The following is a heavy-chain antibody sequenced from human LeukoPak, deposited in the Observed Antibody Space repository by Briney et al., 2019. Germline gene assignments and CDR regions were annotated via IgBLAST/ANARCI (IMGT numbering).Heavy chain of an antibody. CDR3: ATYPLSGYWYYFHY. CDR2: INPNSGGT. J-gene: IGHJ4*02. Sequence: ASVKVSCKASGYTFIGYYVHWVRRAPGQGLEWMGWINPNSGGTNYAQKFQGRVTMTRDTSISTAYMELSRLRSDDTAVYYCATYPLSGYWYYFHYWGQGTLVTVSS. CDR1: GYTFIGYY. D-gene: IGHD3-22*01. V-gene: IGHV1-2*02.